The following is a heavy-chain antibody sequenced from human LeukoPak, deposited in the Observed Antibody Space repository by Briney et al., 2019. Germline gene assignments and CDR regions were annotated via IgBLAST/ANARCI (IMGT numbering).Heavy chain of an antibody. CDR2: IKQDGSEK. V-gene: IGHV3-7*05. D-gene: IGHD1-26*01. J-gene: IGHJ4*02. CDR1: GFTFSRYW. CDR3: ARIFLGSTTLPDY. Sequence: GGSLTPSCAPSGFTFSRYWMTWVRQAPGKGLEWVANIKQDGSEKYYVDSVKGRFTISRDNTKNSLSLQMNSLRAEDTAAYYCARIFLGSTTLPDYWGQGTLVTVSS.